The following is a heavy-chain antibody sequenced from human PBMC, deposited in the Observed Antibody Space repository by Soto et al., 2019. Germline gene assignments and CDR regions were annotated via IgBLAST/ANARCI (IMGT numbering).Heavy chain of an antibody. D-gene: IGHD4-17*01. CDR2: IIPIFGTA. Sequence: KVSCKASGGTFSSYAISWVRQAPGQGLEWMGGIIPIFGTANYAQKFQGRVTITADESTSTAYMELSSLRSEDTAVYYCARDDVDYNWFDPWGQGTLVTVSS. J-gene: IGHJ5*02. V-gene: IGHV1-69*01. CDR3: ARDDVDYNWFDP. CDR1: GGTFSSYA.